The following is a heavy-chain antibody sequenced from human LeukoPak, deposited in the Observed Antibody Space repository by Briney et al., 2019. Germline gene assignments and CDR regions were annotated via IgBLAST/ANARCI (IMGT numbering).Heavy chain of an antibody. Sequence: SVKVSCKASGGTFSSYAISWVRQAPGQGLEWMGRIIPILGIANYAQKFQGRVTITADKSTSTAYMELSSLRSEDTAVYYCARAARYSSGGYYAFDIWGQGTMVTVSS. V-gene: IGHV1-69*04. J-gene: IGHJ3*02. CDR3: ARAARYSSGGYYAFDI. CDR1: GGTFSSYA. D-gene: IGHD6-19*01. CDR2: IIPILGIA.